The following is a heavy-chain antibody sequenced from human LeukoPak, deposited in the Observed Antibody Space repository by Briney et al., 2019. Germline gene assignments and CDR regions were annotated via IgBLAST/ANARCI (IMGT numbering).Heavy chain of an antibody. CDR2: IIPIFGTA. CDR1: GGTFSSYA. CDR3: ARENSGRHFDY. J-gene: IGHJ4*02. D-gene: IGHD6-19*01. V-gene: IGHV1-69*05. Sequence: ASVKVSCKASGGTFSSYAISWVRQAPGQELEWMGGIIPIFGTANYAQKFQGRVTITTDESTSTAYMELSSLRSEDTAVYYCARENSGRHFDYWGQGTLVTVSS.